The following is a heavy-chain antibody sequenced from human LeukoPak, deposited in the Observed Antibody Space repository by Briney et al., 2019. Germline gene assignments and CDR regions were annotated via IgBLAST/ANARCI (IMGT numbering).Heavy chain of an antibody. CDR2: IYTSGSP. J-gene: IGHJ5*02. CDR1: GRSISRYY. D-gene: IGHD3-22*01. CDR3: ARHGTGGYYDSSGYPSRTPAFDP. V-gene: IGHV4-4*09. Sequence: SETLSLTCTVSGRSISRYYWSWIRQPPGKGLEWIGYIYTSGSPNYNPSLKSRVTISVDTSTNQLSLKLSSVPAADTAVYYCARHGTGGYYDSSGYPSRTPAFDPWGQGTLVTVSS.